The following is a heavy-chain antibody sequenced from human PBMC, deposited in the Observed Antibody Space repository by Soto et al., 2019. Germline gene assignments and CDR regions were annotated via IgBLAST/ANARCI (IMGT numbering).Heavy chain of an antibody. V-gene: IGHV4-59*01. J-gene: IGHJ5*02. Sequence: SETLSLTCTVSGGSISSYYWSWIRQPPGKGLEWFGYIYYSGSTNYNPSLKSRVTISVDTSKNQFSLKLSSVTAADTAVYYCARDVYDFWSGYYNYWFDPWGQGTLVTVSS. CDR3: ARDVYDFWSGYYNYWFDP. D-gene: IGHD3-3*01. CDR1: GGSISSYY. CDR2: IYYSGST.